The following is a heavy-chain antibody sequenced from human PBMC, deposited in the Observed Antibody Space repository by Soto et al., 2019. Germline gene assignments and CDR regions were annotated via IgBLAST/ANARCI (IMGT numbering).Heavy chain of an antibody. CDR3: AKGALYCGGDCYSYAFDI. CDR1: GFTFDDYT. V-gene: IGHV3-43*01. D-gene: IGHD2-21*02. J-gene: IGHJ3*02. Sequence: GGSLRLSCAASGFTFDDYTMHWVRQAPGKGLEWVSLISWDGGSTYYADSVKGRLTISRDNSKNSLYLQMNSLRTEDTALYYCAKGALYCGGDCYSYAFDIWGQGTMVTVSS. CDR2: ISWDGGST.